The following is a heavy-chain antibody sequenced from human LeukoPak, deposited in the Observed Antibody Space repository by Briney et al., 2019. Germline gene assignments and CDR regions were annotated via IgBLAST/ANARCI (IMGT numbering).Heavy chain of an antibody. Sequence: GVSLRLSCAASGFTFNDHWMHWVRQAPGKGLVWVSRISGDGTQTTYADSVKGRFTISIDNARNTLYLQMNSLRAEDTALYFCSRDRRAVTTGYWGQGTQVTVSS. CDR3: SRDRRAVTTGY. J-gene: IGHJ4*02. D-gene: IGHD4-17*01. CDR2: ISGDGTQT. V-gene: IGHV3-74*01. CDR1: GFTFNDHW.